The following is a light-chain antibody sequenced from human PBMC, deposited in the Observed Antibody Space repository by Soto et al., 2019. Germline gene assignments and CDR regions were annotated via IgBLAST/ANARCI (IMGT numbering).Light chain of an antibody. Sequence: EIVMTQTPLSSPVTLGQPASISCRSSQSLLDSDGETYLSWLQQRPGQPPRLLIYKTSSRFSGVPDRFSGSGAGTDFNLKISRVEVEDVGVYYCMQATQFPHTFGQGTKLEI. CDR2: KTS. CDR1: QSLLDSDGETY. J-gene: IGKJ2*01. CDR3: MQATQFPHT. V-gene: IGKV2-24*01.